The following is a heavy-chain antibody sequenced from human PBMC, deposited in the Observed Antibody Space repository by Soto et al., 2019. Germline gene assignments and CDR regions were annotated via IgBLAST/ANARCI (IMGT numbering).Heavy chain of an antibody. V-gene: IGHV4-34*01. CDR1: GGSFSGYY. J-gene: IGHJ4*02. Sequence: SETLSLTCAASGGSFSGYYWSWIRQPPGKGLEWIGEINHSGSTNYNPSLKSRVTISVDTSKNQFSLKLSSVTAADTAVYYCARGRGIAARLKGCFDDWGQGTLVTVSS. CDR2: INHSGST. CDR3: ARGRGIAARLKGCFDD. D-gene: IGHD6-6*01.